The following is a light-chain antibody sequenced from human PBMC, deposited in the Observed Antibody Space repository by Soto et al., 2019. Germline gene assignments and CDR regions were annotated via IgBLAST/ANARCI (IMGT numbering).Light chain of an antibody. CDR2: GAS. V-gene: IGKV3-15*01. Sequence: EIVMTQSPATLSVSPGERATLSCRASQSVSSNLAWYQQKPGQAPRLLIYGASTRATGITARFSGSGSGTEFTLTISSLQSEDFAVYYCQQYNTWPPWTFGQGTKAEIK. CDR3: QQYNTWPPWT. J-gene: IGKJ1*01. CDR1: QSVSSN.